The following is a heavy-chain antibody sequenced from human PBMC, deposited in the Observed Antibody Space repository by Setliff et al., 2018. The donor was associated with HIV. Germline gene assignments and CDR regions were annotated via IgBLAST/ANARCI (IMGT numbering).Heavy chain of an antibody. CDR1: GFTFSSYW. J-gene: IGHJ4*02. Sequence: PGGSLRLSCAASGFTFSSYWMSWVRQAPGKGLEWVANIKQDGSEKYYVDSVKGRFTHSRDNAKNSLYLQMNSLRAEDTAVYYCASVLRYYGSGSYPFGYWGQGTLVTVSS. V-gene: IGHV3-7*01. D-gene: IGHD3-10*01. CDR3: ASVLRYYGSGSYPFGY. CDR2: IKQDGSEK.